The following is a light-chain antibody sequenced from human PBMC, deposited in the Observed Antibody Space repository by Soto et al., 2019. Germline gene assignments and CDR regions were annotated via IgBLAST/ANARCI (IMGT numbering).Light chain of an antibody. CDR3: LQDYNYPELT. J-gene: IGKJ4*01. V-gene: IGKV1-6*01. CDR2: AAS. CDR1: QGIRND. Sequence: AIQMTQSPSSLSASVGDRVTITCRASQGIRNDLGWYQQKPGKAPKLLIYAASSLQSGVTSRFSGSGSGTDFTLTISSLQPEDFATYYCLQDYNYPELTFGGGTNVEIK.